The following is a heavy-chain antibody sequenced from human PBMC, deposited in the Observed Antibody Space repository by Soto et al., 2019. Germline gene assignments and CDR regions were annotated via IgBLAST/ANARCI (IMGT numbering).Heavy chain of an antibody. CDR2: IVVGSGNT. Sequence: SVKVSCKASGFTFTSSAMQWVRQARGQRLEWIGWIVVGSGNTNYAQKFQERVTITRDMSTSTAYMELSSLRSEDTAVYYCAAGAHYDFWSGYPGPMDVWGKGTTVTVSS. J-gene: IGHJ6*03. D-gene: IGHD3-3*01. CDR3: AAGAHYDFWSGYPGPMDV. V-gene: IGHV1-58*02. CDR1: GFTFTSSA.